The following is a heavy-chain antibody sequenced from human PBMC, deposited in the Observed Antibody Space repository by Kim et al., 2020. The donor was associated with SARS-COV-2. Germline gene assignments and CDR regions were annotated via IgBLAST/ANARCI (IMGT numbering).Heavy chain of an antibody. CDR1: GGSMSAYY. V-gene: IGHV4-59*08. CDR2: IYYSGTTS. CDR3: ERRRLITISVVVAYAFD. J-gene: IGHJ3*02. D-gene: IGHD2-15*01. Sequence: SETLSLSCTVSGGSMSAYYWSWIRQSPGKGLEWIGDIYYSGTTSNYNPSLKNRATMSVDTSKNQFSLKLRSVTAADAAVFYCERRRLITISVVVAYAFD.